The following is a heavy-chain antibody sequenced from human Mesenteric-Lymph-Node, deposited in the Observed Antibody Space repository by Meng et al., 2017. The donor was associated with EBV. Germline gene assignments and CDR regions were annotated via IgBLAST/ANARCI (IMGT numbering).Heavy chain of an antibody. CDR3: ARSRRYGGLDYWYFDL. CDR2: INHSGST. CDR1: GGSFSDDY. Sequence: QLQQWVAGLLNPSAPLSLTCDVSGGSFSDDYVSWTRPPPGRGLEWIGEINHSGSTGYNPSLKSRVTISVDTSKNQFSVRLTSVTAADTAVYYCARSRRYGGLDYWYFDLWGRGTLVTVSS. D-gene: IGHD4-23*01. V-gene: IGHV4-34*01. J-gene: IGHJ2*01.